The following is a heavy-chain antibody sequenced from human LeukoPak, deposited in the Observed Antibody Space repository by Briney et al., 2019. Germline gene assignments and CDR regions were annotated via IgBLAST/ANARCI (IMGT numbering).Heavy chain of an antibody. CDR1: GFTFDDYA. CDR3: AHGGSGNFDY. J-gene: IGHJ4*02. D-gene: IGHD3-10*01. CDR2: ISWNSGSI. Sequence: AGGSLRLSCAASGFTFDDYAMHWVRQAPGKGLEWGSGISWNSGSIDYADSVKGRFTISRDNAKNSLYLQMNSLRAEDTALYYCAHGGSGNFDYWGQGTLVTVSS. V-gene: IGHV3-9*01.